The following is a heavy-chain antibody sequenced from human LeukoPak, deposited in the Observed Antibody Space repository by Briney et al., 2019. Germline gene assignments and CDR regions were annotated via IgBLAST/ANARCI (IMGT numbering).Heavy chain of an antibody. Sequence: GEPLKISCKGSGYSFTSYWIGGVRQMPGKGLEWMGIIYPGDPDTRYSPSFQGQVTISADKSISTAYLQWSSLKASDTAIYYCARGIAAAGFFDYWGQGTLVTVSS. D-gene: IGHD6-13*01. V-gene: IGHV5-51*01. CDR1: GYSFTSYW. CDR2: IYPGDPDT. J-gene: IGHJ4*02. CDR3: ARGIAAAGFFDY.